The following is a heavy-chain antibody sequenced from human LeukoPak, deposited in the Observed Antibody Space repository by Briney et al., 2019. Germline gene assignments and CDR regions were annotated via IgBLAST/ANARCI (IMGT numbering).Heavy chain of an antibody. CDR3: ARSFYGNDPYYCYMDV. CDR1: EFTLRNDW. J-gene: IGHJ6*03. V-gene: IGHV3-7*01. D-gene: IGHD2-2*01. CDR2: IKANGSEK. Sequence: GESLTLSCAASEFTLRNDWMSWVRQAPGKGLEWVGTIKANGSEKYYGDSVKGRFTSSRENDKNSLYLQIHSLRAEDTAVYYCARSFYGNDPYYCYMDVWGKGTTVTISS.